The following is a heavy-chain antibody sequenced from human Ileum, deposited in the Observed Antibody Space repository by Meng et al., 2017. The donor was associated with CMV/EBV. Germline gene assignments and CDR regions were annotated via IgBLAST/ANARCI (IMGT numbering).Heavy chain of an antibody. CDR3: SRGLDPFKLGNY. Sequence: SETLSLTCTVSSGSLNSSSYYWGWIRRPPGKGLEWIGSVFYSGATYYNPPLKSRVTISVDTSKNQFSLKLSSVTAADTAVYYCSRGLDPFKLGNYWAQGTLVTVSS. D-gene: IGHD1-1*01. J-gene: IGHJ4*02. V-gene: IGHV4-39*01. CDR1: SGSLNSSSYY. CDR2: VFYSGAT.